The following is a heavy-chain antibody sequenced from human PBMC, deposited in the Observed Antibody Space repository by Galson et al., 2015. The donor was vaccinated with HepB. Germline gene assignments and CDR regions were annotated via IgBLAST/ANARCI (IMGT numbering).Heavy chain of an antibody. CDR3: AKVRDYYRNHYSGMVV. V-gene: IGHV3-30*18. Sequence: SLRLSCAASGFTFSIYGLHWVRQAPGKGLEWVAVISYDSTDKYYADSVKGRFTISRDSSKNLLYLQMNSLRVEDTAVYYCAKVRDYYRNHYSGMVVWGQGTALIVSS. J-gene: IGHJ6*02. CDR1: GFTFSIYG. CDR2: ISYDSTDK. D-gene: IGHD4-11*01.